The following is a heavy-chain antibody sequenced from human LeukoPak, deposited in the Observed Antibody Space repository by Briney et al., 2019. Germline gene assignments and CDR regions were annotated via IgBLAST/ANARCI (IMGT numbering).Heavy chain of an antibody. D-gene: IGHD1-26*01. CDR2: ISSSGSTI. CDR3: ARSGTYGEPDY. Sequence: PGGSLRLSCAASGFTFSDYYMSWIRQAPGKGLEWVSYISSSGSTIYSADSVKGRFTISRDNAKKSLFLQMNGLRADDTAVYYCARSGTYGEPDYWGQGTLVTVSS. CDR1: GFTFSDYY. V-gene: IGHV3-11*01. J-gene: IGHJ4*02.